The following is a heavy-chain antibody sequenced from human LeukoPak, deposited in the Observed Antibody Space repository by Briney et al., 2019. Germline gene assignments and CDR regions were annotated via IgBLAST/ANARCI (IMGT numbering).Heavy chain of an antibody. CDR2: IYYSGSA. D-gene: IGHD5-12*01. V-gene: IGHV4-61*01. J-gene: IGHJ4*02. CDR3: ARDLRGYDYTAYFDY. Sequence: SETLSLTCTVSGGSVSSGSYYWSWIRQPPGKGLEWIGYIYYSGSANYDPSLKSRVTISVDTSKNQFSLKLSSVTAADTAVYYCARDLRGYDYTAYFDYWGQGTLVTVSS. CDR1: GGSVSSGSYY.